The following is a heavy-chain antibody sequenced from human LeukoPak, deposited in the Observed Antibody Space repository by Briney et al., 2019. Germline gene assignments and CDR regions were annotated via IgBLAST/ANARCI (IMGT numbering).Heavy chain of an antibody. CDR1: GGSISSGDYY. CDR3: ARGPSYALYYYYYCGMDV. J-gene: IGHJ6*02. CDR2: IYYSGST. Sequence: PSQTLSLTCTVSGGSISSGDYYWSWIRQPPGKGLEWIGYIYYSGSTYYNPSLKSRVTISVDTSKNQFSLKLSSVTAADTAVYYCARGPSYALYYYYYCGMDVWGQGTTVTVSS. V-gene: IGHV4-30-4*01. D-gene: IGHD2-2*01.